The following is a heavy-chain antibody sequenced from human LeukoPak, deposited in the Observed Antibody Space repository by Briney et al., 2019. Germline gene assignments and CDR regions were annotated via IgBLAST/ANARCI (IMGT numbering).Heavy chain of an antibody. Sequence: PGGSLRLSCAASGFTFSSYSMNWVRQAPGKGLEWVSSISSSSSYIYYADSVKGRFTISRDNAKNSLYLQMNSLRAEDTAVYYCARDYLPIGTMVRGVITPFDYWGQGTLVTVSS. CDR3: ARDYLPIGTMVRGVITPFDY. V-gene: IGHV3-21*01. D-gene: IGHD3-10*01. J-gene: IGHJ4*02. CDR1: GFTFSSYS. CDR2: ISSSSSYI.